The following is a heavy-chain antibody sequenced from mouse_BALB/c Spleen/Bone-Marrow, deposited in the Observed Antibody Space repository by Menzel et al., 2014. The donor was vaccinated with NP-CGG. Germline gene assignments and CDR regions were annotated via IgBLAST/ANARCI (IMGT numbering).Heavy chain of an antibody. Sequence: EVKLVESGGGLVRPGGSRKLSCAASGFTFSRFGMHWVRQAPEKGLEWVAYISSGSGTIYHADTVKGRFTISRDNPKNTLFLQMTSLRSEDTAMYYCARSGYDSTLYAMDYWGQGTSVTVSS. CDR2: ISSGSGTI. V-gene: IGHV5-17*02. D-gene: IGHD1-1*01. CDR1: GFTFSRFG. CDR3: ARSGYDSTLYAMDY. J-gene: IGHJ4*01.